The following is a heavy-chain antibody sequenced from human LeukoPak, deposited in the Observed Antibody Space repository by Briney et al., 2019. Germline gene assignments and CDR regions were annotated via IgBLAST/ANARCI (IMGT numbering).Heavy chain of an antibody. D-gene: IGHD2-2*01. J-gene: IGHJ4*02. CDR3: ASAFISLPAGHDY. V-gene: IGHV3-23*01. CDR1: GFTFSSYA. Sequence: GGSLRLSCAASGFTFSSYAMSWVRQAPGKGLEWVSAISGSGGSTYYADSVKGRFTISRDNSKNPLYLQMNSLRAQDTAVYYCASAFISLPAGHDYWGQGTLVTVSS. CDR2: ISGSGGST.